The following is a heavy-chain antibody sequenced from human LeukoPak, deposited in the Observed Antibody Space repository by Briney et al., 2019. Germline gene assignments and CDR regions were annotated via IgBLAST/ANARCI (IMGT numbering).Heavy chain of an antibody. CDR3: AKARYTSSWYGDY. Sequence: GGSLRLSCAASGFTFSNYGMHWVRQAPGKGLEWVAVISYDGSNKWYVDSVKGRFTISRDNSNNTLYLEMKSLRDEDTALYYCAKARYTSSWYGDYWGQGTLVTVSS. D-gene: IGHD6-13*01. CDR1: GFTFSNYG. V-gene: IGHV3-30*18. J-gene: IGHJ4*02. CDR2: ISYDGSNK.